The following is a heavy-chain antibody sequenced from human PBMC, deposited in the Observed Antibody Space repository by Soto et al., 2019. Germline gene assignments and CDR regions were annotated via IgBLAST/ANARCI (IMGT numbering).Heavy chain of an antibody. V-gene: IGHV3-30-3*01. D-gene: IGHD2-15*01. CDR2: ISYDGSNK. J-gene: IGHJ5*02. CDR3: AREGGRLNWFDP. Sequence: GGSLRLSCAASGFTFSSYAMHWVRQAPGKGLEWVAVISYDGSNKYYADSVKGRFTISRDNSKNTLYLQMNSLRAEDTAVYYCAREGGRLNWFDPWGQGTLVTVSS. CDR1: GFTFSSYA.